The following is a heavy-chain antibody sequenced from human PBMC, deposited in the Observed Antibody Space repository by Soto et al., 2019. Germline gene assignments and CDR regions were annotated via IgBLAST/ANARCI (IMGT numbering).Heavy chain of an antibody. Sequence: ASETLSLTCTVSGYSIRTYYWSWIRQPPGKRLEWIGDIFYSGRPNSNPSLRSRLTMSIDTSKNQFSLKLIPVTAADTAVYYCARLKGAYFDYWGQGAVVTVSS. J-gene: IGHJ4*02. CDR3: ARLKGAYFDY. V-gene: IGHV4-59*01. CDR2: IFYSGRP. CDR1: GYSIRTYY.